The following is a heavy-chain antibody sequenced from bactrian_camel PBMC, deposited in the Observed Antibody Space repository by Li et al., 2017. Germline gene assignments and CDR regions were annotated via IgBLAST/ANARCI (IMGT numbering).Heavy chain of an antibody. D-gene: IGHD2*01. Sequence: VQLVESGGGSVEAGGSLRLSCAASGYAVCMAWFRQAPGKGREGLVAIGRRGAITGAADSVKGRFSISRDNAKNTLYLQLNSLKTEDTATYYCGQGDVLYYGGYYGLYGLDYWGKGTQVTVS. J-gene: IGHJ7*01. V-gene: IGHV3S59*01. CDR2: IGRRGAIT. CDR1: GYAVC.